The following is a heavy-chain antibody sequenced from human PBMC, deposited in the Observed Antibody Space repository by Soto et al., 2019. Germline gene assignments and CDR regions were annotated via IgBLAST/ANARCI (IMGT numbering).Heavy chain of an antibody. J-gene: IGHJ5*02. CDR3: GRESGETWDYEAS. Sequence: ASVKVSCKASGFSFSDYFMHWVRQAPGQGLEWMGIINPSGDSRNYAQKFQGRVTITRDTSTSTVYMDLSSLRYEYSAVYHCGRESGETWDYEASWGQGTPVTVSS. CDR2: INPSGDSR. V-gene: IGHV1-46*01. CDR1: GFSFSDYF. D-gene: IGHD1-7*01.